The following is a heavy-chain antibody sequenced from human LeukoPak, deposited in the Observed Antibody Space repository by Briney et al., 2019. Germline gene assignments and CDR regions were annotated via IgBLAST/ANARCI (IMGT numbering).Heavy chain of an antibody. CDR1: GFTFSSYA. CDR3: ASPTYDSSGYYYGH. Sequence: GGSLRLSCAASGFTFSSYAMHWARQAPGKGLEWVAVISYDGSNKYYADSVKGRFTISRDNSKNTLYLQMNSLRAEDTAVYYCASPTYDSSGYYYGHWGQGTLVTVSS. J-gene: IGHJ4*02. V-gene: IGHV3-30*04. CDR2: ISYDGSNK. D-gene: IGHD3-22*01.